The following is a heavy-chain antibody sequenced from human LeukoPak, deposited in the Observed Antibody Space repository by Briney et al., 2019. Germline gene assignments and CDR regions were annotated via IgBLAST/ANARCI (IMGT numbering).Heavy chain of an antibody. CDR1: GFTITTYA. J-gene: IGHJ4*02. CDR3: ARGGAARPDY. Sequence: GGPLTLSCAASGFTITTYAMGWVRQAPGKGLEWVSVISDRGDSTHYADSVKGRFTISRDNSKNTLYLQMNSLRADDTAVYYCARGGAARPDYWGRGTLVSVSS. V-gene: IGHV3-23*01. CDR2: ISDRGDST. D-gene: IGHD6-6*01.